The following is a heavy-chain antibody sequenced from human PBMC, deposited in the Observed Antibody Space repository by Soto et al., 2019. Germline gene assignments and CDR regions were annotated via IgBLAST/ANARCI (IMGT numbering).Heavy chain of an antibody. CDR2: IVPTVDTS. V-gene: IGHV1-69*06. Sequence: SVKVSCKTSGATFSSYGITWVRQAPGQGLEWMGGIVPTVDTSTYAQKFQGRVTITADKFTNTVYMELSSLRSDDTAVYYCVRVVAIPGYPDNWGQGTLVTVSS. J-gene: IGHJ4*02. CDR1: GATFSSYG. CDR3: VRVVAIPGYPDN. D-gene: IGHD5-12*01.